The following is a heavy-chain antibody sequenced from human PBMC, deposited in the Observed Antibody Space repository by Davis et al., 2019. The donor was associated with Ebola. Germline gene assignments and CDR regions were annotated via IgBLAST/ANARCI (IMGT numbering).Heavy chain of an antibody. CDR2: ISGSGGST. D-gene: IGHD6-19*01. CDR1: GFTFSSYA. J-gene: IGHJ4*02. CDR3: AKDNFILFAVESFDY. V-gene: IGHV3-23*01. Sequence: GESLKISCAASGFTFSSYAMSWVRQAPGKGLEWVSAISGSGGSTYYADSVKGRFTISRDNSKNTLYLQMNSLRAEDTAVYYCAKDNFILFAVESFDYWGQGILVTVSS.